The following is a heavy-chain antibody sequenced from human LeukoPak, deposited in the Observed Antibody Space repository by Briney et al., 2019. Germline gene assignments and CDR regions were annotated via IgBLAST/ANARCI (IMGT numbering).Heavy chain of an antibody. V-gene: IGHV1-18*04. CDR2: ISAYNGNT. D-gene: IGHD2-21*02. J-gene: IGHJ5*02. Sequence: ASVKVSCKASGYTFTGYYMHWVRQAPGQGLEWMGWISAYNGNTNYAQKLQGRVTMTTDTSTSTAYMELRSLRSDDTAVYYCAREVVTAIRGHNWFDPWGQGTLVTVSS. CDR3: AREVVTAIRGHNWFDP. CDR1: GYTFTGYY.